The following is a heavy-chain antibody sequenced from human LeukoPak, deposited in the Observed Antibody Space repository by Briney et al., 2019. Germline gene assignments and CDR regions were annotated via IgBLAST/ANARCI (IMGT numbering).Heavy chain of an antibody. CDR3: ARVPGPNWFDP. J-gene: IGHJ5*02. Sequence: SSETLSLTCTVSGGSISSSSYYWGWIRQPPGKGLEWIGSIYYSGSTYYNPSLKSRVTISVDTSKNQFSLKLSSVTAADTAVYFRARVPGPNWFDPWGQGTLVTVSS. CDR2: IYYSGST. CDR1: GGSISSSSYY. V-gene: IGHV4-39*07.